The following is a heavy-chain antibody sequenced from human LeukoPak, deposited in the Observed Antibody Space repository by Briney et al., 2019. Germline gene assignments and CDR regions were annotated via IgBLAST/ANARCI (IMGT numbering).Heavy chain of an antibody. CDR3: ARGGVLTYGSGSSIRHFDY. D-gene: IGHD3-10*01. J-gene: IGHJ4*02. CDR1: GDSISSNNYY. V-gene: IGHV4-39*07. CDR2: IYYSGST. Sequence: SETLSLTCTVSGDSISSNNYYWGWIRQPPGKGLEWIGSIYYSGSTYYNPFLKSRVTMSVDTSKNQFSLKLNSVTAADTAVYYCARGGVLTYGSGSSIRHFDYWGQGTLVAVSS.